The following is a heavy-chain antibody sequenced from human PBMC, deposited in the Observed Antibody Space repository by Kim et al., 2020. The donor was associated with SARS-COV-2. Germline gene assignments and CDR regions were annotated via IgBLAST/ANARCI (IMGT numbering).Heavy chain of an antibody. V-gene: IGHV3-9*01. CDR3: AKDVGHEDCSGGSCDAFAI. D-gene: IGHD2-15*01. CDR2: ISWNSGTI. J-gene: IGHJ3*02. CDR1: GFTFDDYA. Sequence: GGSLRLSCAASGFTFDDYAMHWVRQAPGKGLEWVSGISWNSGTIGYADSVKGRFTISRDNAKNSLYLQMNSLRPEDAALCYCAKDVGHEDCSGGSCDAFAIWGQGTMVTVSS.